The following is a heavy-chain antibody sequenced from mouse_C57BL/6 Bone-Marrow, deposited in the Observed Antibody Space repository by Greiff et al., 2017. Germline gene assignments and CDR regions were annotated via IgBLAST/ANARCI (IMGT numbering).Heavy chain of an antibody. CDR3: ARGGEGYYGNFLFAY. D-gene: IGHD2-1*01. V-gene: IGHV1-81*01. CDR2: IYPRSGNT. CDR1: GYTFTSYG. Sequence: VKLVESGAELARPGASVKLSCKASGYTFTSYGISWVKQRTGQGLEWIGEIYPRSGNTYYNEQFKGKATLTADKSSSTAYMELRSLTSEDSAVYFCARGGEGYYGNFLFAYWGQGTLVTVSA. J-gene: IGHJ3*01.